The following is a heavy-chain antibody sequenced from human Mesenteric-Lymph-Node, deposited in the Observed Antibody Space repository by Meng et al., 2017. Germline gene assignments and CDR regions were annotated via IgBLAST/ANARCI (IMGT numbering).Heavy chain of an antibody. J-gene: IGHJ4*02. V-gene: IGHV4-39*07. D-gene: IGHD2-15*01. CDR2: MFYSGST. Sequence: GSLRLSCTVSGGSISSNNYYWGWIRQPPGKGLEWIGTMFYSGSTYYSPSLESRVTISVDTSKNHLSLKLTSVTAADTAVYYCAICSGGSCYYFDYWGQGTLVTVSS. CDR1: GGSISSNNYY. CDR3: AICSGGSCYYFDY.